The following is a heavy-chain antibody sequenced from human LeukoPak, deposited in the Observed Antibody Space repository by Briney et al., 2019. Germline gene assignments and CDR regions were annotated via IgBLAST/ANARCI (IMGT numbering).Heavy chain of an antibody. CDR3: ASEGSRTYYDFWSGYAANWFDP. V-gene: IGHV1-69*13. J-gene: IGHJ5*02. CDR2: IIPIFGTA. CDR1: GGTFSSYA. Sequence: SVKVSCKASGGTFSSYAISWVRQAPGQGLEWVGGIIPIFGTANYAQKVQGRITISADESTSTAYMKLSSLRSEDTAVYYCASEGSRTYYDFWSGYAANWFDPWGQGTLVTVSS. D-gene: IGHD3-3*01.